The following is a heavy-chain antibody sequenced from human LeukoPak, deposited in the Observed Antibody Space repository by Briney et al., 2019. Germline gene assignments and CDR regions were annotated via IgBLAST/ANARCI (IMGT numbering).Heavy chain of an antibody. CDR3: ARRGELGYCSSTSCPRAFDI. V-gene: IGHV1-8*01. Sequence: ASVKVSCKASGYTFTSYDINWVRQATGQGLEWMGWMNPNSGNTGYAQKFQGRVTITTDESTSTAYMELSSLRSEDTAVYYCARRGELGYCSSTSCPRAFDIWGQGTMVTVSS. CDR1: GYTFTSYD. J-gene: IGHJ3*02. CDR2: MNPNSGNT. D-gene: IGHD2-2*01.